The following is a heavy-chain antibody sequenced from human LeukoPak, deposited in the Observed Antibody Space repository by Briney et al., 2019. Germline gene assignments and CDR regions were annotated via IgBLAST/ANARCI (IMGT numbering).Heavy chain of an antibody. D-gene: IGHD3-10*01. CDR2: IYYSGST. V-gene: IGHV4-59*12. CDR1: GGSISSYY. CDR3: AKSNGYGLVDI. J-gene: IGHJ3*02. Sequence: NPSETLSLTCTVSGGSISSYYWSWIRQPPGKGLEWIGYIYYSGSTNYNPSLKSRISISLDTSRNEFSLKLISVTAADTAVYYCAKSNGYGLVDIWGQGTMVTVSS.